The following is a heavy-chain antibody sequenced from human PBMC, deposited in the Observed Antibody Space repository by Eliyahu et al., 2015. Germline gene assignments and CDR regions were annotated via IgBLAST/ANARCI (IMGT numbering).Heavy chain of an antibody. V-gene: IGHV3-30*03. D-gene: IGHD1-26*01. CDR1: GFSFSSHA. Sequence: QVHLVESGGGAVXPGRSLGLXXAXXGFSFSSHAMHWVRQVAGTGREWVAQISYDGNSKVYVDSVRGRFTVSRDNFKNTLYLQMNSLRPEDAAVYFCVAEVGEREFDSWGQGTRVTVSP. J-gene: IGHJ4*02. CDR2: ISYDGNSK. CDR3: VAEVGEREFDS.